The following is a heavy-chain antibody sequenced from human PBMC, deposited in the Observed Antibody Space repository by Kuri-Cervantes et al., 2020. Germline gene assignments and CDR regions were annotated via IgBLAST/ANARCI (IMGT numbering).Heavy chain of an antibody. CDR3: ARVVIGAFDI. CDR1: GYTFTGYY. V-gene: IGHV1-2*04. J-gene: IGHJ3*02. D-gene: IGHD2-21*01. Sequence: ASVKVSCKASGYTFTGYYMHWVRQAPGQGLEWMGWINPNSGGTNYAQKFQGWVTMTRDASISTAYMELSSLRSEDTAVYYCARVVIGAFDIWGQGTMVTVSS. CDR2: INPNSGGT.